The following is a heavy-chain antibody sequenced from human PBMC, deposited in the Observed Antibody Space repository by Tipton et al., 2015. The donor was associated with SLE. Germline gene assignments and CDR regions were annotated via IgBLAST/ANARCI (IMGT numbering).Heavy chain of an antibody. CDR3: AREQWLVLWGYFDY. Sequence: TLSLTCSVSTYSISNGHYWAWVRQPPGKGLEWIGTVYHTGNTYYNPSLKSRVTISVDTSKNQFSLKLTSVIAADTAVYYCAREQWLVLWGYFDYWGQGSLVTVSS. D-gene: IGHD6-19*01. CDR2: VYHTGNT. V-gene: IGHV4-38-2*02. CDR1: TYSISNGHY. J-gene: IGHJ4*02.